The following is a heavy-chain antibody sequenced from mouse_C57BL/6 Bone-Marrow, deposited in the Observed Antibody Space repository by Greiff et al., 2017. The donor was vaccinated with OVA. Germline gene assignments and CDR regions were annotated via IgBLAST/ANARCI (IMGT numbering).Heavy chain of an antibody. CDR1: GFNIKDDY. V-gene: IGHV14-4*01. CDR3: TPYGYSPPA. Sequence: VQLQQSGAELVRPGASVTLSCTASGFNIKDDYMHWVKQRPEQGLEWIGWIDPENGDTEYASKFQGKATITADTSSNTAYLQLSSLTSEDTAVCSCTPYGYSPPAWGQGTTLTVSS. J-gene: IGHJ2*01. CDR2: IDPENGDT. D-gene: IGHD2-2*01.